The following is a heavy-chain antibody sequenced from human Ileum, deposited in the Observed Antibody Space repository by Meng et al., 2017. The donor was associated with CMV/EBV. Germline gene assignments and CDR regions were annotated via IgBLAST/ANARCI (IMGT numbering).Heavy chain of an antibody. CDR2: INHSVST. D-gene: IGHD6-13*01. CDR1: GGSLSGYY. J-gene: IGHJ6*02. CDR3: ARARSSDYYYGMDV. V-gene: IGHV4-34*01. Sequence: SETLSLTCAVYGGSLSGYYWSWIRQPPGKGLECIGEINHSVSTNYNPSLKSRVTMSVDTSNNQFSLRLSSVTAADTAVYYCARARSSDYYYGMDVWGQGTTVTVSS.